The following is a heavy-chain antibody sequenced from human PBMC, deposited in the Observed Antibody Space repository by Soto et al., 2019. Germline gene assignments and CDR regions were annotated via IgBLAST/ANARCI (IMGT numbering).Heavy chain of an antibody. CDR2: INYRGGT. D-gene: IGHD3-9*01. Sequence: QVQLQESGPGLVKPSQTLSLTCTVSGGSISSGTYYWSWIRHPPGKGLVWIGYINYRGGTYYNPSLKSRVTISTDTSKNQFSLKLSSVTAADTAVYYCARWMDWFDYWGQGTLVTVSS. CDR3: ARWMDWFDY. J-gene: IGHJ4*02. V-gene: IGHV4-31*03. CDR1: GGSISSGTYY.